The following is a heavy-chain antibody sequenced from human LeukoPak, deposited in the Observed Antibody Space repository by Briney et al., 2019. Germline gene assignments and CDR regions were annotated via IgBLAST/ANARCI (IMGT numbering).Heavy chain of an antibody. Sequence: GGSLRLSCVVSGFTFSDYYMIWVRQAPGKGLQWVANMKKDGSETKYGDFVKGRFTISRDNAKNSLFLQMNSLRVEDTAVYYCGRHRSGSGTYFIDYWGQGTLVSVSS. J-gene: IGHJ4*02. CDR1: GFTFSDYY. CDR2: MKKDGSET. D-gene: IGHD3-10*01. CDR3: GRHRSGSGTYFIDY. V-gene: IGHV3-7*01.